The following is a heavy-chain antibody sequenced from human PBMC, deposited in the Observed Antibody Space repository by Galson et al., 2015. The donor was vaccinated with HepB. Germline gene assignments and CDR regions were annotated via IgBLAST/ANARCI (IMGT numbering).Heavy chain of an antibody. V-gene: IGHV3-15*01. D-gene: IGHD6-19*01. CDR2: IKSKADGGTT. J-gene: IGHJ6*02. CDR3: TTVGYSSGWYVPYYGMDV. CDR1: GFTFSNAW. Sequence: SLRLSCAASGFTFSNAWMSWVRQAPGKGLEWVGRIKSKADGGTTDYAAPVKGRFTISRDDSKNTLYLQMNSLKTEDTAVYYCTTVGYSSGWYVPYYGMDVWGQGTTVTVSS.